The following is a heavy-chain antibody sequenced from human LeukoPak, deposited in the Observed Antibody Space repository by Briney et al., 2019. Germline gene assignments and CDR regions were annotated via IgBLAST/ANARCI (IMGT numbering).Heavy chain of an antibody. V-gene: IGHV3-48*04. CDR2: ITRTSETI. CDR3: AREGAMVSNDAFDI. D-gene: IGHD5-18*01. J-gene: IGHJ3*02. Sequence: GGSLRLSCTASGFTFTSHSMNWVRQAPGKGLEWISYITRTSETIYYADSVKGRFILSRDNAKNSLYLQMNSLRAEDTAVYYCAREGAMVSNDAFDIWGQGTMVTVSS. CDR1: GFTFTSHS.